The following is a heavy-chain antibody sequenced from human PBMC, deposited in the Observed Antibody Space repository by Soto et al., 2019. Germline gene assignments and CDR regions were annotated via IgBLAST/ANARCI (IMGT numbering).Heavy chain of an antibody. CDR3: AKHFDSSCPDY. CDR2: IGDSGGTT. J-gene: IGHJ4*02. D-gene: IGHD2-15*01. Sequence: GGSLRLSCAASGFSFSDYYMSWIRQAPGRGLEWVSIIGDSGGTTLYADSVKGRCTISRDNSKNTLYLQMNNLRAEDTAVYYCAKHFDSSCPDYWGQGTLVTVSS. CDR1: GFSFSDYY. V-gene: IGHV3-23*01.